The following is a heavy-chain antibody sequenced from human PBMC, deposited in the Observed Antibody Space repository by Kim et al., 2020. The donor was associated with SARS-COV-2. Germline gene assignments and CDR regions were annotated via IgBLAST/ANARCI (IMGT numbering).Heavy chain of an antibody. V-gene: IGHV3-30*04. J-gene: IGHJ6*02. Sequence: DSVKGRFTISTDNSKHTLYLQMNSLRAEDTAVYYCAGARGGAYYYGMDVWGQGTTVTVSS. D-gene: IGHD3-16*01. CDR3: AGARGGAYYYGMDV.